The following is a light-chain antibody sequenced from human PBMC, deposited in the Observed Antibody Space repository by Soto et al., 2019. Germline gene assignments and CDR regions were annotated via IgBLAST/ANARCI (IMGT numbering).Light chain of an antibody. CDR3: RQYNNWPPIT. V-gene: IGKV3-15*01. CDR2: GAS. J-gene: IGKJ5*01. Sequence: EIVMTQSPATLSVSPGERATLSCRASQSVSRNLAWYQQKPGQASRLLIYGASTRATGIPARFSGSGSGTEFTLTISSLQSEDFAVYYCRQYNNWPPITFGHGTRLEIK. CDR1: QSVSRN.